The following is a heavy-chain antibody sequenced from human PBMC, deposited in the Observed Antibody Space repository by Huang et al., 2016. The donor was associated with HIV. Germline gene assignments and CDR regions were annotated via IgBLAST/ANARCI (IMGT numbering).Heavy chain of an antibody. D-gene: IGHD2-21*01. V-gene: IGHV1-69*13. J-gene: IGHJ4*02. CDR1: GGTFGSYS. Sequence: QVQLVQSGAEVKKPGSSVKASCKSSGGTFGSYSISWVRPAPGEGLEWMGRVIPICDSTHYARKCQGRVTITADDSTSTAYMELNSLTSEDTAVYYGANDGGEFEWGQGTLVTVSS. CDR3: ANDGGEFE. CDR2: VIPICDST.